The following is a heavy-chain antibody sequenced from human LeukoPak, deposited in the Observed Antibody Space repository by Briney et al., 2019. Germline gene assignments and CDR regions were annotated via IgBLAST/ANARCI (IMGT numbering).Heavy chain of an antibody. V-gene: IGHV4-4*09. CDR3: AATGGSYGYSGFDS. J-gene: IGHJ4*02. CDR1: GGSISSYY. CDR2: IYIRGTP. D-gene: IGHD3-16*01. Sequence: SETLSLTCTVSGGSISSYYWSWIRQPPGKGLEWIGSIYIRGTPHYNPSLKSRVIMSLDTSKTQFSLKPTSVTAADTAVYYCAATGGSYGYSGFDSWGQGTLVTVSS.